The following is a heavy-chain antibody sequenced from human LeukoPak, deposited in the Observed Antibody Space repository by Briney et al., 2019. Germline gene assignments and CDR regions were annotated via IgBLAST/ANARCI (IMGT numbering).Heavy chain of an antibody. J-gene: IGHJ4*02. D-gene: IGHD6-6*01. Sequence: SETLSLTCTVSGGSISSHYWSWIRQPPGKGLEWIGYIYYSGSTNYNPSLKSRVPISVDTYKTQFSLKLSSVTAAATAVYYCARGRIAARSFDYWGQGTLVTVSS. CDR2: IYYSGST. V-gene: IGHV4-59*11. CDR1: GGSISSHY. CDR3: ARGRIAARSFDY.